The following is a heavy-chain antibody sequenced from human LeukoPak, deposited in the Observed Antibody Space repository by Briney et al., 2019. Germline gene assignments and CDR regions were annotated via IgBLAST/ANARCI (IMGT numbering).Heavy chain of an antibody. CDR2: IYYSVST. D-gene: IGHD3-16*02. CDR1: GGSISSSSYC. CDR3: ARPRHYDYVWGSYRHDAFDI. J-gene: IGHJ3*02. Sequence: SETLSLTCTVSGGSISSSSYCWGWIRQPPGQGLEWIGSIYYSVSTYYNPSLKSRVTISVDTSKNQFSLKLSSVTAADTAVYYCARPRHYDYVWGSYRHDAFDIWGQGTMVTVSS. V-gene: IGHV4-39*01.